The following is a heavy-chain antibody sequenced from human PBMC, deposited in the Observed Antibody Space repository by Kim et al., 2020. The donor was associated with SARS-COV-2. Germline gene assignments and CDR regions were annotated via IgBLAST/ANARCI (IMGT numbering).Heavy chain of an antibody. D-gene: IGHD1-26*01. CDR1: GFTFSSYA. V-gene: IGHV3-30*04. CDR2: ISYDGSNK. J-gene: IGHJ4*02. CDR3: ARAEEWELLEPEYYFDY. Sequence: GGSLRLSCAASGFTFSSYAMHWVRQAPGKGLEWVAVISYDGSNKYYADSVKGRFTISRDNSKNTLYLQMNSLRAEDTAVYYCARAEEWELLEPEYYFDYWGQGTLVTVSS.